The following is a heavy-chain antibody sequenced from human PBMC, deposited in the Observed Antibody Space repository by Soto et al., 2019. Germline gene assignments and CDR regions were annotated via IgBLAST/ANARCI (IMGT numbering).Heavy chain of an antibody. J-gene: IGHJ4*02. CDR1: GYIFTTYG. V-gene: IGHV1-18*01. D-gene: IGHD3-22*01. CDR3: ARSQPYYDSSGYSY. Sequence: GASVKVSCKASGYIFTTYGITWVRQAPGQGLEWMGWISANNGNTNYAQKLQGRVTMTTDTSTSTAYMELRSLRPDDTAVYYCARSQPYYDSSGYSYWGQGTLVTVSS. CDR2: ISANNGNT.